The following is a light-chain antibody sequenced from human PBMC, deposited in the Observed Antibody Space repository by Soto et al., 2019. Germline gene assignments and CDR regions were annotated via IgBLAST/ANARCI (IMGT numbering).Light chain of an antibody. CDR1: QRISNW. CDR3: QQHKSYPVT. J-gene: IGKJ4*01. CDR2: DVS. V-gene: IGKV1-5*01. Sequence: DIQMTQSPSTLSASVGDRVTITCRASQRISNWLAWYQQKPGKAPKLLIYDVSSLESGVPSRFSGSGSGTEFTLTISSLQPDDFASYYCQQHKSYPVTFGGGTKVDIK.